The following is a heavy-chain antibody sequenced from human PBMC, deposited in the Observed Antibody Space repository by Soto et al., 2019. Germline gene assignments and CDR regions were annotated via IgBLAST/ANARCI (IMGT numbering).Heavy chain of an antibody. J-gene: IGHJ3*02. D-gene: IGHD2-15*01. Sequence: QVQLQESGPGLVKPSETLSLTCTVSGGSISSYYWSWIRQPPGKGLEWIGYIYYSGSTNYNPSLKSRVTILVDTSKNQFSLKLSSVTAADTAVYYCARGGYCSGGSCLRDAFDIWGQGTMVTVSS. CDR3: ARGGYCSGGSCLRDAFDI. V-gene: IGHV4-59*01. CDR1: GGSISSYY. CDR2: IYYSGST.